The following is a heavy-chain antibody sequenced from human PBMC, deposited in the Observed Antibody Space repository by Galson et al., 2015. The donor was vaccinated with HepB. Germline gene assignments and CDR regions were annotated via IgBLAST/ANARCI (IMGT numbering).Heavy chain of an antibody. CDR2: IYPGDSDI. CDR3: ARFAPKKTTYYYVSSGYYYRGGNGMDV. J-gene: IGHJ6*02. D-gene: IGHD3-22*01. V-gene: IGHV5-51*01. CDR1: GYSFTSYW. Sequence: QSGAEVKKPGESLKISCKGSGYSFTSYWIGWVRQKPGKGLEWMGIIYPGDSDIRYSPSFQGKVTIQADKSISIAYLQWSSLKASDTAIYYCARFAPKKTTYYYVSSGYYYRGGNGMDVWGQWTTVTVSS.